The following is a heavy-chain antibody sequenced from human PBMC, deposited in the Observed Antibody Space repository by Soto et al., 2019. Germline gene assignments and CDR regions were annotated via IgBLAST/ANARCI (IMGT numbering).Heavy chain of an antibody. D-gene: IGHD2-15*01. Sequence: QVQLVQSGAEVKKPGSSVKVSCKASGGTFSSYAISWVRQAPGQGLEWMGGILPIFGTANYAQKFQGRVTITADESTSTAYMELSSLRSEDTAVYYCARVVVVVAATVYYYYGMDVWGQGTTVTVSS. J-gene: IGHJ6*02. V-gene: IGHV1-69*01. CDR2: ILPIFGTA. CDR1: GGTFSSYA. CDR3: ARVVVVVAATVYYYYGMDV.